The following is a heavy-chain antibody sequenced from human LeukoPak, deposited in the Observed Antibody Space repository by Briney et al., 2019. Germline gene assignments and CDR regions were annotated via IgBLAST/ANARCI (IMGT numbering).Heavy chain of an antibody. CDR1: GGSISSGSYY. CDR3: ARACSGGSCYMAFDY. V-gene: IGHV4-61*01. Sequence: SETLSLTCTVSGGSISSGSYYWGWIRQPPGKGLEWIGSISYSGNTNYNPSLKSRVTISVDTSKNQFSLKLNSVTAADTAVYYCARACSGGSCYMAFDYWGQGTLVTVSS. J-gene: IGHJ4*02. CDR2: ISYSGNT. D-gene: IGHD2-15*01.